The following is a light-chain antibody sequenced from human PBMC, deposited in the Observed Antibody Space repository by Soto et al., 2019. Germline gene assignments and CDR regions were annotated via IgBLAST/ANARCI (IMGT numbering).Light chain of an antibody. Sequence: SSMSASVGDRVTITCRASQNIGRFLNWHQQKPGKAPNVLINVASTLQRGVPSTFSGGGSATEFTLPIRSLQPADFATYYWQPSYSSIPCAQGTRLEI. J-gene: IGKJ5*01. CDR2: VAS. CDR3: QPSYSSIP. V-gene: IGKV1-39*01. CDR1: QNIGRF.